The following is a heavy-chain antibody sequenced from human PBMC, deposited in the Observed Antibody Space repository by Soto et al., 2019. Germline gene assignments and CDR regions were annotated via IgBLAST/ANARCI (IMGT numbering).Heavy chain of an antibody. Sequence: ASVKVSCKVSGDTLTELSMHWVRQAPGKGLEWMGGFDPEDGETIYAQKFQGRVTMTEDTSTDTAYMELSSLRSEDTAVYYCATDRLYCSSTSCHHTLNYWGQGTLVTVSS. CDR1: GDTLTELS. CDR3: ATDRLYCSSTSCHHTLNY. V-gene: IGHV1-24*01. CDR2: FDPEDGET. J-gene: IGHJ4*02. D-gene: IGHD2-2*01.